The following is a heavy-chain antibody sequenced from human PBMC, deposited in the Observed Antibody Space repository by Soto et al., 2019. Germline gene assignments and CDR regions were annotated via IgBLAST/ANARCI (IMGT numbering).Heavy chain of an antibody. V-gene: IGHV4-39*01. CDR2: IYYSEHT. CDR3: ATHPPYGPLDY. J-gene: IGHJ4*02. CDR1: GDSISSSSNH. D-gene: IGHD4-17*01. Sequence: QLQLQESGPGLVKPSETLSLTCTVSGDSISSSSNHWGWIRQPPGKGLEWIGNIYYSEHTYYNPSLKSRGTISVDTSKNQFSLRLTSVTAADTAVYYCATHPPYGPLDYWGQGTLVTVSS.